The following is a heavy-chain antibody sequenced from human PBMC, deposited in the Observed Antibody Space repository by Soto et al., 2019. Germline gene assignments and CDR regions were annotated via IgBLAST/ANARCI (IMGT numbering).Heavy chain of an antibody. CDR1: GYTFTGYY. J-gene: IGHJ6*02. Sequence: ASVKVSCKASGYTFTGYYMHWVRQAPGQGLEWMGWINPNSGGTNYAQKFQGRVTMTRDTSISTAYMELSRLRSDDTAVYYCARGTNIVVVPAATSKYYHYGMDVWGQGTTVTVSS. CDR2: INPNSGGT. D-gene: IGHD2-2*01. V-gene: IGHV1-2*02. CDR3: ARGTNIVVVPAATSKYYHYGMDV.